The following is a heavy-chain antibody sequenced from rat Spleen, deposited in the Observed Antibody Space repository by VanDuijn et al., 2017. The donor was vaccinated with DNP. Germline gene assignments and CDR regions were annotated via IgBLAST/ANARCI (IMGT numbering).Heavy chain of an antibody. CDR2: ISYDGGST. V-gene: IGHV5-20*01. Sequence: EVQLVESGGDLVRPGGSLKLSCAASGFTFSDYYMAWVRQAPTKGLEWVASISYDGGSTSYRDSVKGRFTISRDNAKSSLYLQMDSLRSEDTATYYCVSGWGWGQGVMVTVSS. D-gene: IGHD4-3*01. CDR3: VSGWG. CDR1: GFTFSDYY. J-gene: IGHJ2*01.